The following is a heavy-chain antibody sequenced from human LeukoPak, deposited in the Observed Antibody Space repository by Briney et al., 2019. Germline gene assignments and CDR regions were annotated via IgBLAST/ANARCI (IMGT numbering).Heavy chain of an antibody. CDR3: ARFPSKEIILDAGYSSGWYQTSNYYFDY. D-gene: IGHD6-19*01. V-gene: IGHV1-2*02. J-gene: IGHJ4*02. CDR1: GYTFTGYY. CDR2: INPNSGGT. Sequence: GASVKVSCKASGYTFTGYYMHWVRQAPGQGLEWMGWINPNSGGTNYAQKFQGRVTMTRDTSISTAYMELSRLRSDDTAVYYCARFPSKEIILDAGYSSGWYQTSNYYFDYWGQGTLVTVSS.